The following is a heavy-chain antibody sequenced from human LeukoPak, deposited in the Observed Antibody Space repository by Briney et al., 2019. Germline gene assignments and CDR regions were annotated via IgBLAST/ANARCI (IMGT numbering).Heavy chain of an antibody. V-gene: IGHV3-23*01. CDR2: ISGSGGST. Sequence: GGSLRLSCAASGFTFSSYAMSWVRQAPGKGLEWVSLISGSGGSTYYADSVKGRFTISRDNSKNTLYLQMNSLRAEDTAVYYCAKDLAVHYYDSSGYHWGQGTLVTVSS. CDR3: AKDLAVHYYDSSGYH. CDR1: GFTFSSYA. D-gene: IGHD3-22*01. J-gene: IGHJ4*02.